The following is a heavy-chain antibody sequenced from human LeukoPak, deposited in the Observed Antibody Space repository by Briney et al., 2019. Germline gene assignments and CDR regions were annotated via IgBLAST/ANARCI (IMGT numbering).Heavy chain of an antibody. V-gene: IGHV3-23*01. CDR3: VRATEGGAMDV. Sequence: PGGSLRLSCAASGFTFSSYAMNWVRQAPGTGLEWVSGISTSGGTHYADSVKGRFTISRDNSKNTLYLQMNSLRAEDTAMYYCVRATEGGAMDVWGQGTTVTVSS. J-gene: IGHJ6*02. D-gene: IGHD1-1*01. CDR1: GFTFSSYA. CDR2: ISTSGGT.